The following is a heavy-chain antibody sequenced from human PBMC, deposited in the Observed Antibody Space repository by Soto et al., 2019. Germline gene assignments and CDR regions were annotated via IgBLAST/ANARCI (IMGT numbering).Heavy chain of an antibody. CDR1: GYTFTSYD. CDR2: MNPESRNT. D-gene: IGHD2-2*01. J-gene: IGHJ4*02. CDR3: ARFVRHQLPTIDF. Sequence: QVQLVQSGAEVKEPGASVRVSCKASGYTFTSYDINWVRQATGQGLEWMGWMNPESRNTGYAQKFQGRVTMTRDTSISTPYMELTSLRSEDTAVYYCARFVRHQLPTIDFWGQGTLVPVSS. V-gene: IGHV1-8*01.